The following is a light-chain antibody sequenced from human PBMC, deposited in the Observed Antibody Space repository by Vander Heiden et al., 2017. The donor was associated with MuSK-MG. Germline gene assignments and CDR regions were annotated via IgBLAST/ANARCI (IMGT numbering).Light chain of an antibody. CDR2: AAS. CDR1: QSISSY. Sequence: DIQMTQSPSSLSASVGDRVTITCRASQSISSYLNWYQQKPGKAPKLLIYAASSFQSGVPSRFSGSGSGTDFTLTISRLQPEDFATYYCQQSYSTPSTFGGGTKVEIK. CDR3: QQSYSTPST. J-gene: IGKJ4*01. V-gene: IGKV1-39*01.